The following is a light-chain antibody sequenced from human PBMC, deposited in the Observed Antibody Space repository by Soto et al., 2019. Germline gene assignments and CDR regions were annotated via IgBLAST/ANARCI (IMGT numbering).Light chain of an antibody. V-gene: IGLV2-14*01. Sequence: QSALTQPASVSGSPGQSITISCTGTSSDVGGYNYVSWYQQHPGKAPKLMIYEVSNRPSGVSDRFSDSNSGNTASLTISGLQAEDEADYYCSSYTSNNTYVFGNGTKVTV. CDR3: SSYTSNNTYV. CDR1: SSDVGGYNY. J-gene: IGLJ1*01. CDR2: EVS.